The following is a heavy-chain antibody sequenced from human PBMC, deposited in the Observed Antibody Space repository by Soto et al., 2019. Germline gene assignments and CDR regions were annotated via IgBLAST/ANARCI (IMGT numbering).Heavy chain of an antibody. Sequence: TLSLTCTVSSGSISSGGSYWSWIRQHPGKGLEWIGYIYYSGSTYYSPSLKSRVTISVDTSKNQFSLKLSSVTAADTAVYYCERSSAYYDILTGLRMRPDFDYWGQGTLVTVSS. J-gene: IGHJ4*02. CDR2: IYYSGST. CDR3: ERSSAYYDILTGLRMRPDFDY. D-gene: IGHD3-9*01. CDR1: SGSISSGGSY. V-gene: IGHV4-31*02.